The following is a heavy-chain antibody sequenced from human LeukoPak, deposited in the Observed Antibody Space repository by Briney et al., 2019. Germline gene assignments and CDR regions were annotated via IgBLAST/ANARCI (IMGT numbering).Heavy chain of an antibody. V-gene: IGHV4-30-2*01. CDR2: IYHSGST. CDR3: ARIEGYYYYMDV. J-gene: IGHJ6*03. Sequence: SQTLSLTCTVSGGSISSGGYYWSWIRQPPGKGLEWIGYIYHSGSTYYNPSLKSRVTISVDRSKNQFSLKLSSVTAADTAVYYCARIEGYYYYMDVWGKGTTVTVSS. CDR1: GGSISSGGYY.